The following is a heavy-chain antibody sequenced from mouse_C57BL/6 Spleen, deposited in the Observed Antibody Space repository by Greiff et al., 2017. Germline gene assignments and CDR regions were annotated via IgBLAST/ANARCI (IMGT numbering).Heavy chain of an antibody. V-gene: IGHV1-64*01. CDR3: ARYTTVVAKNLDV. Sequence: QVQLQQPGAELVKPGASVKLSCKASGYTFTSYWMHWVKQRPGQGLEWIGMIHPNSGSTNYNEKFKSKATLTVDKSSSTAYMHLSSLTSEDSAVDYCARYTTVVAKNLDVWGTGTTVTVSS. J-gene: IGHJ1*03. D-gene: IGHD1-1*01. CDR2: IHPNSGST. CDR1: GYTFTSYW.